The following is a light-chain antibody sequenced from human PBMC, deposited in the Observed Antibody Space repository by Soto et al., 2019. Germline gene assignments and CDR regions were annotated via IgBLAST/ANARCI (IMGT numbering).Light chain of an antibody. J-gene: IGKJ3*01. CDR1: QDVRTW. V-gene: IGKV1-12*01. Sequence: IQMTQSPSSVSASIGDRVTLTCRASQDVRTWLAWYQQKPGRAPKLLIHAASRLQSGVPSRFIGSGSGTDFTLTISNLQPDDLGTYYYQQVNDIPLTFGPGTKLDIK. CDR3: QQVNDIPLT. CDR2: AAS.